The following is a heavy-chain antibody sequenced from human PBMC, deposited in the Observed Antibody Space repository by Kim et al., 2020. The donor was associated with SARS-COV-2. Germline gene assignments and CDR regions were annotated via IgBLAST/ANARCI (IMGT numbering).Heavy chain of an antibody. CDR2: MNADGTMK. Sequence: GGSLRLSCVASGFTFSNSWMSWVRQAPGKGLEWVANMNADGTMKHYVDSVKGRFSIFRDNAENSLYLQMNSLRAEDTADYYCATDYAFKFDVWGEGTTVT. CDR1: GFTFSNSW. V-gene: IGHV3-7*01. J-gene: IGHJ6*02. CDR3: ATDYAFKFDV. D-gene: IGHD3-3*01.